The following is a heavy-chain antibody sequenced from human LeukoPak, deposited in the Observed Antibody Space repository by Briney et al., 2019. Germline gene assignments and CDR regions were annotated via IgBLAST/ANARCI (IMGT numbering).Heavy chain of an antibody. CDR2: ISSSGSTI. Sequence: GGSLRLSCAASGFTFSSYEMNWVRQAPGEGLEWVSYISSSGSTIYYADSVKGRFTISRDNAKNSLYLQMNSLRAEDTAVYYCARERQQLGYYYGMDVWGQGTTVTVSS. J-gene: IGHJ6*02. D-gene: IGHD6-13*01. V-gene: IGHV3-48*03. CDR1: GFTFSSYE. CDR3: ARERQQLGYYYGMDV.